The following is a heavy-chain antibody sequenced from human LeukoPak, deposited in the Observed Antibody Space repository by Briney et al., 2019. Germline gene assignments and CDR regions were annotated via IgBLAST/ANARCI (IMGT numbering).Heavy chain of an antibody. V-gene: IGHV3-7*01. CDR1: GFTSSSYW. D-gene: IGHD6-13*01. CDR3: ARTYSSSWYGPYFDY. CDR2: IKQDGSEK. J-gene: IGHJ4*02. Sequence: PGGSLRLSCAASGFTSSSYWMSWVRQAPGKGLEWVANIKQDGSEKYYVDSVKGRFTISRDNAKNSLYLQMNSLRAEDTAVYYCARTYSSSWYGPYFDYWGQGTLVTVSS.